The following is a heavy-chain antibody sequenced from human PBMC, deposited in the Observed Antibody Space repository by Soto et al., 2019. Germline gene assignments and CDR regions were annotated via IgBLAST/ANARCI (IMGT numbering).Heavy chain of an antibody. CDR2: IIPIFGTA. CDR1: GGTFSSYA. D-gene: IGHD3-10*01. V-gene: IGHV1-69*06. CDR3: ASDDPMVRGVIMEYYYGMDV. J-gene: IGHJ6*02. Sequence: GASVKVSCKASGGTFSSYAISWVRQAPGQGLEWMGGIIPIFGTANYAQKFQGRVTITADKSTSTAYMELSSLRSEDTAVYYCASDDPMVRGVIMEYYYGMDVWGQGTTVTVSS.